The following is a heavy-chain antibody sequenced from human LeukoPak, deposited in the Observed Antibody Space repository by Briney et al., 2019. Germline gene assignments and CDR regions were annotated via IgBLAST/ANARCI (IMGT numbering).Heavy chain of an antibody. CDR1: GFTFSSYW. J-gene: IGHJ3*02. D-gene: IGHD3-10*01. CDR2: IRQDGSEK. V-gene: IGHV3-7*01. CDR3: ARDSYGSGSYNRHDAFDI. Sequence: GGSPRLSCAASGFTFSSYWMSWVRQAPGKGLEWVANIRQDGSEKYYVDSVKGRFTISRDNAKNSLYLQMNSLRAEDTAVYYCARDSYGSGSYNRHDAFDIWGQGTMVTVSS.